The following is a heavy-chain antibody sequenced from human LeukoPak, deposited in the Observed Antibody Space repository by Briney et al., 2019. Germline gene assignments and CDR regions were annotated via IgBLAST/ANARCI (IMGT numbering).Heavy chain of an antibody. CDR3: ARAAPRAFDY. Sequence: SETLSLTCTVSGGSISSYYWSWIRQPPGKGLEWIGYIYYSGSTNYNPSLKSRVTISVDTSKNQFSLKLSSVTAADTAVYYCARAAPRAFDYWGQGTLVTVSS. V-gene: IGHV4-59*01. J-gene: IGHJ4*02. CDR1: GGSISSYY. CDR2: IYYSGST.